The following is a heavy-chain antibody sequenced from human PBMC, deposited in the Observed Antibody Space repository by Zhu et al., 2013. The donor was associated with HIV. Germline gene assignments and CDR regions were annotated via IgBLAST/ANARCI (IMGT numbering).Heavy chain of an antibody. CDR1: GYNSTTT. CDR2: ISPTTWET. Sequence: RNPGAVSRLLSSTRLLGYNSTTTHQLGSARPRDQGPEWMGWISPTTWETTLAPRFHGRVALTRATSSNTISTAYLELSSLRSDDTAVYYCARELGINAFDIWGQGTMVIVSS. J-gene: IGHJ3*02. V-gene: IGHV1-2*02. D-gene: IGHD7-27*01. CDR3: ARELGINAFDI.